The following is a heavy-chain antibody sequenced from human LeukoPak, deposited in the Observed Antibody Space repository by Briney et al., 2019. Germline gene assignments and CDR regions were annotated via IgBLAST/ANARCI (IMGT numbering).Heavy chain of an antibody. Sequence: GGSLRLSCAASGFTFSSYEMNWVRQAPGKGLEWVSYISSSGGSIYYADSVKGRFTISRDNAKNSLFLQMNSLRVEDTAVYYCAREKVDIVVVPVAYYFDYWGQGTLVTVSS. D-gene: IGHD2-2*01. V-gene: IGHV3-48*03. J-gene: IGHJ4*02. CDR1: GFTFSSYE. CDR2: ISSSGGSI. CDR3: AREKVDIVVVPVAYYFDY.